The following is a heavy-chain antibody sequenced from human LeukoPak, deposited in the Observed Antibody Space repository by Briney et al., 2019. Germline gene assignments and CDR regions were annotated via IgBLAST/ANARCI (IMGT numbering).Heavy chain of an antibody. CDR1: GFIFSNYA. CDR3: ASRSGGSFDY. D-gene: IGHD2-15*01. V-gene: IGHV3-30-3*01. Sequence: GGSLRLSCAASGFIFSNYAMHWVRQAPGKGLEWVAVISYDGSNKYYADSVKGRFTISRDNSKNTLYLQMNSLRAEDTAVYYCASRSGGSFDYWGQGTLVTVSS. J-gene: IGHJ4*02. CDR2: ISYDGSNK.